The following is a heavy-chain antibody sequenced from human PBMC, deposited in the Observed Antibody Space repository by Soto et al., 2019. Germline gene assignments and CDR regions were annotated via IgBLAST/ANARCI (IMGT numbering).Heavy chain of an antibody. Sequence: PGGSLRLSCAASGFTFSSYGMHWVRQAPGKGLEWVAVISYDGSNKYYADSVKGRITISRDNSKNTLYLQMNSLKAEDTAVYYCAKDRRYVTALDYWGQGTLVTVSS. J-gene: IGHJ4*02. V-gene: IGHV3-30*18. CDR2: ISYDGSNK. CDR3: AKDRRYVTALDY. CDR1: GFTFSSYG. D-gene: IGHD3-16*01.